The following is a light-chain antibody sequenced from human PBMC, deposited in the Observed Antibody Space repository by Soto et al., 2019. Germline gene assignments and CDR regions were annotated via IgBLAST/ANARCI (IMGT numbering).Light chain of an antibody. V-gene: IGKV2-30*01. CDR3: MQGTHWPWT. Sequence: DVVMTQSPLSLPVTLGQPASISCRSSQSLVYSDRNTYLNWFQQRPGQSPRRLIYKVSNRDSGVRDRFSGSGSGTDFTLKISRVEAEDVGVYYCMQGTHWPWTFGQGTKVEIK. J-gene: IGKJ1*01. CDR2: KVS. CDR1: QSLVYSDRNTY.